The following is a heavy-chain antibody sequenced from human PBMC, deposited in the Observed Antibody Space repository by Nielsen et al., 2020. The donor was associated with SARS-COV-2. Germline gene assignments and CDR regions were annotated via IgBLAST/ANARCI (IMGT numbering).Heavy chain of an antibody. V-gene: IGHV7-4-1*02. CDR3: ARAAVAANRGLVPTIGY. J-gene: IGHJ4*02. Sequence: ASVKVSCKASGYTFSNNAINWVRQAPGQGPEWMGWVNTNSGNPTYAQGFTGRFVFSLDTSVSTAYLQISSLKADDTAVYYCARAAVAANRGLVPTIGYWGQGTLITVSS. CDR1: GYTFSNNA. D-gene: IGHD5-12*01. CDR2: VNTNSGNP.